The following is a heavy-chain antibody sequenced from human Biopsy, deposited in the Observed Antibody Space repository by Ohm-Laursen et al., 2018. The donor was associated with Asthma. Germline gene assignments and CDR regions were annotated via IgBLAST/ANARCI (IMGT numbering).Heavy chain of an antibody. V-gene: IGHV1-69*01. J-gene: IGHJ6*02. Sequence: SSVKVSCKAPGGTFSNFAISWVRQAPGQGLEWLGGIMTVFGTTNYAQKFQGRVTITADESTSTAYMEVTSLRSEDTAIYYCARCQVGYSSGWSLLLKKIYYSGMDVWGQGTAVTVPS. D-gene: IGHD6-19*01. CDR3: ARCQVGYSSGWSLLLKKIYYSGMDV. CDR2: IMTVFGTT. CDR1: GGTFSNFA.